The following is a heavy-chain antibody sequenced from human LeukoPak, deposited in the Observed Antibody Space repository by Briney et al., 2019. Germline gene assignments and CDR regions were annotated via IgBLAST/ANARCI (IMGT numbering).Heavy chain of an antibody. Sequence: SETLSLTCAVYGGSFSGYYWSWIRQPPGKGLEWIGEINHSGSTNYNPSLKSRVIISVDTSKNQFSLKLSSVTAADTAVYYCASLVVTAISYYYYMDVWGKGTTVTVSS. CDR2: INHSGST. V-gene: IGHV4-34*01. CDR1: GGSFSGYY. CDR3: ASLVVTAISYYYYMDV. D-gene: IGHD2-21*02. J-gene: IGHJ6*03.